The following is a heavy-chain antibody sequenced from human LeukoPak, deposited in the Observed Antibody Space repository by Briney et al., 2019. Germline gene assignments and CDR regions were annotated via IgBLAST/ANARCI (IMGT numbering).Heavy chain of an antibody. CDR3: ARRQGCSSTSCPPDS. V-gene: IGHV5-51*01. CDR2: INPRDPDT. CDR1: GYSFTTYW. J-gene: IGHJ4*02. D-gene: IGHD2-2*01. Sequence: GESLKISCKGSGYSFTTYWIVWVRQMPGKGLEWMGVINPRDPDTRYSPSFQGQVTISVDKSISTAYLQWSSLEASDSAMYYCARRQGCSSTSCPPDSWGQGTLVTVSS.